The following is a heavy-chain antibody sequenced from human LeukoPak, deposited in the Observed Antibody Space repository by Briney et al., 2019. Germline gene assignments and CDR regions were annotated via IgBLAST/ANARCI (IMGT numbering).Heavy chain of an antibody. CDR3: ARNREQWVVRDFDY. CDR2: IYYSGST. Sequence: SETLSLTCTVSGGSISSSSYYWGWIRQPPGKGLEWIGSIYYSGSTYYNPSLKSRVTISVDTSKNQFSLKLSSVTAADTAVYYCARNREQWVVRDFDYWGQGTLVTVSS. V-gene: IGHV4-39*01. D-gene: IGHD6-19*01. J-gene: IGHJ4*02. CDR1: GGSISSSSYY.